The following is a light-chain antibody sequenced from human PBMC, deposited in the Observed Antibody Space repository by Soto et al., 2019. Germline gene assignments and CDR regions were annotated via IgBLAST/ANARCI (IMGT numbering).Light chain of an antibody. CDR1: LRISKY. CDR2: GAS. J-gene: IGKJ4*01. CDR3: QQSHSTPLT. V-gene: IGKV1-39*01. Sequence: DIQVIQSPSSLSASVGDRVTITCRASLRISKYLNWYQQKPGKAPKLLIYGASTLQSGVPPRFSGSGSGTDFTLTISGLQPEDSATCYCQQSHSTPLTFGGGTKLEI.